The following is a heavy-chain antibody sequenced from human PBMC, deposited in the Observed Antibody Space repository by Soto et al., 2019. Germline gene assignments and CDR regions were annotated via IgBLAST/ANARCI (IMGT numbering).Heavy chain of an antibody. Sequence: ESGPTLVNPTETLTLTCTFSGFSLITSGGGVGWIRQPPGGALEWLALIYWNDDKRYSPSLKTRLTISKDTSKNQVVLTLTGMYPVDTGTYYCAHSPFYESSGYPDYWGQGTLVTVSS. V-gene: IGHV2-5*01. CDR2: IYWNDDK. D-gene: IGHD3-22*01. CDR1: GFSLITSGGG. CDR3: AHSPFYESSGYPDY. J-gene: IGHJ4*02.